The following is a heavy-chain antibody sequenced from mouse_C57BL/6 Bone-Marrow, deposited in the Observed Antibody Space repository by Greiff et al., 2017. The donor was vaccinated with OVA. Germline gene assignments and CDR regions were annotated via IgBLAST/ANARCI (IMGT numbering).Heavy chain of an antibody. Sequence: VQLQQSDAELVKPGASVKISCKVSGYTFTDHTIHWMKQRPEQGLEWIGYIYPRDGSTKYNEKFKGKATLTADKSSRTAYMQLNSLTSEDSAVYFCARSVVYYDYDRGNYFDYWGQGTTRTVSS. V-gene: IGHV1-78*01. J-gene: IGHJ2*01. CDR2: IYPRDGST. CDR1: GYTFTDHT. D-gene: IGHD2-4*01. CDR3: ARSVVYYDYDRGNYFDY.